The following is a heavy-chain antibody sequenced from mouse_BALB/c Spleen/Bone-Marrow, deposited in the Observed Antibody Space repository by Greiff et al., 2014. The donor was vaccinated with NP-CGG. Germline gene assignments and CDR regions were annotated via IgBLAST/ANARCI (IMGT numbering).Heavy chain of an antibody. V-gene: IGHV1-14*01. Sequence: VQLKESGPELVKPGASVKMSCKASGYTFTSYVIHWVKQKPGQGLEWIGYINPYNDGTKYNEKFKGKATLTSDKSSSTAYMELSSLTSEDSAVYYCAGGGYYGTSLCWYFDVWGAGTTVTVSS. J-gene: IGHJ1*01. CDR3: AGGGYYGTSLCWYFDV. CDR1: GYTFTSYV. CDR2: INPYNDGT. D-gene: IGHD1-1*01.